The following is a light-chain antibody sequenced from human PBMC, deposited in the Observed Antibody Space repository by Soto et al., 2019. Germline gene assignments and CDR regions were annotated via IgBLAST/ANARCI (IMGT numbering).Light chain of an antibody. CDR1: SSNIGGYNL. Sequence: QSVLTQPPSVSGAPGQRVTISCTGNSSNIGGYNLVSWYQQHPGKAPKLMIYEVSKRPSGVSNRFSGSKSGNTASLTISGLQAEDEADYYCCSYAGSSTFLYVFGTGTKVTVL. J-gene: IGLJ1*01. V-gene: IGLV2-23*02. CDR2: EVS. CDR3: CSYAGSSTFLYV.